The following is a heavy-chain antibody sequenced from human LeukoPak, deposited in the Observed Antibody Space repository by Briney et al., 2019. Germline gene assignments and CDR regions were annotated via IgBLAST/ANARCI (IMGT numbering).Heavy chain of an antibody. J-gene: IGHJ3*02. Sequence: GESLKISCKGSGYSFTSYWISWVRQMPGKGLEWMGRIDPSDSYTNYSPSFQGHVTISADKSISTAYLLWSSLKASDTAMYYCARHRYSSSQDAFDIWGQGTMVTVSS. CDR3: ARHRYSSSQDAFDI. V-gene: IGHV5-10-1*01. CDR2: IDPSDSYT. CDR1: GYSFTSYW. D-gene: IGHD6-13*01.